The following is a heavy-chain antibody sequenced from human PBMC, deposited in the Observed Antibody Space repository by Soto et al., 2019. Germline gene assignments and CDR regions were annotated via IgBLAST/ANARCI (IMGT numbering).Heavy chain of an antibody. CDR1: GDSVSSNSVS. Sequence: SQTLSLTCAISGDSVSSNSVSWNWIRQSPSRGLEWLGRTYYRSKWYNDYAVSVKSRITINADTSKNQFSLQLNSVTPEDTAVYYCAREGGTVATGFYYFDYWGQGTLVTVSS. V-gene: IGHV6-1*01. CDR2: TYYRSKWYN. CDR3: AREGGTVATGFYYFDY. D-gene: IGHD6-13*01. J-gene: IGHJ4*02.